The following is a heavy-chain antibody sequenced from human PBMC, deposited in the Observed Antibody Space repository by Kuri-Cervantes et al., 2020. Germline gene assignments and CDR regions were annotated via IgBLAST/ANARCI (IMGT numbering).Heavy chain of an antibody. CDR3: ARVTAGGGWYFDL. D-gene: IGHD6-13*01. CDR1: GFTFSNAW. Sequence: GESLKISCAASGFTFSNAWMSWVRQAPGKGLEWVGRIKSKTDGGTTDYAAPVKGRFTISRDDSKNTLYLQMNSLRAEDTAVYYCARVTAGGGWYFDLWGRGTLVTVSS. CDR2: IKSKTDGGTT. V-gene: IGHV3-15*05. J-gene: IGHJ2*01.